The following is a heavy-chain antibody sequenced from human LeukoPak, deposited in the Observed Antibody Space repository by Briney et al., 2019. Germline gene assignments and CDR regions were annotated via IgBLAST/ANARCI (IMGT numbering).Heavy chain of an antibody. D-gene: IGHD1-26*01. V-gene: IGHV3-64D*06. CDR2: SSSNGGST. CDR1: GFTFSSYA. Sequence: GGSLRLSCSASGFTFSSYAMHWVRQAPGKGLEYVSASSSNGGSTYYADSVKGRFTISRDNSKNTLYLQMSSLRAEDTAVYYCARDYGVGATTYPHYFDYWGQGTLVTVSS. CDR3: ARDYGVGATTYPHYFDY. J-gene: IGHJ4*02.